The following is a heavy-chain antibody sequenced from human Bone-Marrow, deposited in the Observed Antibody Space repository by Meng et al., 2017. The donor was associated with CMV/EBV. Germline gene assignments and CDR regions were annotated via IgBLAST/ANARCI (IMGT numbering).Heavy chain of an antibody. J-gene: IGHJ6*02. CDR3: ARDGGPVPAAYYYYYGMDV. CDR2: IKQDGSEK. CDR1: GFPFSRYW. D-gene: IGHD2-2*01. V-gene: IGHV3-7*01. Sequence: GESLKISCEASGFPFSRYWMSWVRQAPGKGLEWVANIKQDGSEKYYVDSVKGRFTISRDNAKNSLYLQMNSLRAEDTAVYYCARDGGPVPAAYYYYYGMDVWGQGTTVTVSS.